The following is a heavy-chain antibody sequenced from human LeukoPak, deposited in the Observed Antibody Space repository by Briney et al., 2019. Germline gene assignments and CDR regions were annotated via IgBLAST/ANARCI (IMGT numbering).Heavy chain of an antibody. D-gene: IGHD4-11*01. J-gene: IGHJ4*02. V-gene: IGHV4-38-2*01. Sequence: PSETLSLTCAVSGYSISSGYYWDWIRQPPGKGLEWIGNIYHSGSTYYNPSLKSRVTISVDTSKNQFSLKLSSVTAADTAVYYCASPTVNASLWGQGTLVTVSS. CDR3: ASPTVNASL. CDR2: IYHSGST. CDR1: GYSISSGYY.